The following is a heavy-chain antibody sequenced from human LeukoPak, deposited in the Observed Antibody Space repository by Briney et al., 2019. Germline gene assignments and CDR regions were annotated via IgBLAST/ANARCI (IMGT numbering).Heavy chain of an antibody. Sequence: GGSLTLSCAASGFTFSSYGMHWLRQAPPEALEWVAVISYDGSNKYYADSVTGRFTISRDNSKNTLYLQMNSLRAEDTAVYYCAKDPSGETQSFYYYYYGMDVWGQGTTVTVSS. D-gene: IGHD2-15*01. V-gene: IGHV3-30*18. CDR3: AKDPSGETQSFYYYYYGMDV. CDR2: ISYDGSNK. CDR1: GFTFSSYG. J-gene: IGHJ6*02.